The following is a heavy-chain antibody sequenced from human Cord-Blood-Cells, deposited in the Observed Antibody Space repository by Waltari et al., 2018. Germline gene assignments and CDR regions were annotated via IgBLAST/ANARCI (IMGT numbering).Heavy chain of an antibody. V-gene: IGHV1-69*10. CDR1: GGTFRSYA. CDR2: IIPILGIA. J-gene: IGHJ5*02. Sequence: QVQLVQSGAAVKKPGSSVKVSCKASGGTFRSYAIRWVRQAPGQGLEWMGGIIPILGIANYAQKFQGRVTITADKSTSTAYMELSSLRSEDTAVYYCARGAPGFNWFDPWGQGTLVTVSS. CDR3: ARGAPGFNWFDP. D-gene: IGHD6-25*01.